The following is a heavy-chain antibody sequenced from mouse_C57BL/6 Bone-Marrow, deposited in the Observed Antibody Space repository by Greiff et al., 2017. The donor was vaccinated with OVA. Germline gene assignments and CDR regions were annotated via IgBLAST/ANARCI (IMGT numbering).Heavy chain of an antibody. CDR1: GFTFSSYT. J-gene: IGHJ3*01. Sequence: EVQVVESGGGLVKPGGSLKLSCAASGFTFSSYTMSWVRQTPEKRLEWVATISGGGGNTYYPDSVKGRFTISRDNAKNTLYLQMSSLRSEDTALYYCARNIWFAYWGQGTLVTVSA. CDR2: ISGGGGNT. CDR3: ARNIWFAY. V-gene: IGHV5-9*01.